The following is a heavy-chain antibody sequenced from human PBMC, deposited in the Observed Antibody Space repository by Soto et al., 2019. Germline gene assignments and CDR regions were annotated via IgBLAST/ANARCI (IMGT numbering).Heavy chain of an antibody. CDR2: TYYRSRWYN. Sequence: SQTLLLTCAISGDSVSSNSAAWTWIRLSPSRGLEWLARTYYRSRWYNDYAVSVRSRITVNPDTSKNQFSLQLTSVTPEDTAVYYCAGTTSHQWYYMDVWGKGTTVTVSS. V-gene: IGHV6-1*01. D-gene: IGHD1-7*01. CDR3: AGTTSHQWYYMDV. CDR1: GDSVSSNSAA. J-gene: IGHJ6*03.